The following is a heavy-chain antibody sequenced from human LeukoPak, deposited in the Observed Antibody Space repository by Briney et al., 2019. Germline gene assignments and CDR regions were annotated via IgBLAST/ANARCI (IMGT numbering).Heavy chain of an antibody. V-gene: IGHV1-69*04. J-gene: IGHJ5*02. CDR1: GGTFSSYA. CDR2: IIPIFGIA. Sequence: SVKVSCKASGGTFSSYAISWVRQAPGQGLEWMGRIIPIFGIANYAQKFQGRVTITADKSTSTAYMELSSLRSEDTAVYYCGLSGDPNNWFDPWGQGTLVTVSS. CDR3: GLSGDPNNWFDP. D-gene: IGHD4-17*01.